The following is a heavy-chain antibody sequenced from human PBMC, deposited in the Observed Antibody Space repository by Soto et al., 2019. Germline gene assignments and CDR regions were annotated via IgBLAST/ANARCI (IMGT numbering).Heavy chain of an antibody. V-gene: IGHV1-69*13. CDR1: GGTFSSYA. D-gene: IGHD6-13*01. CDR2: IIPIFGTA. J-gene: IGHJ6*02. Sequence: ASVKVSCKASGGTFSSYAISWVRQAPGQGLEWMGGIIPIFGTANYAQKFQGRVTITADESTSTAYMELSSLRSEDTAVYYCARGGSSSWSFTIGYYGMDVWGQGTTVTVSS. CDR3: ARGGSSSWSFTIGYYGMDV.